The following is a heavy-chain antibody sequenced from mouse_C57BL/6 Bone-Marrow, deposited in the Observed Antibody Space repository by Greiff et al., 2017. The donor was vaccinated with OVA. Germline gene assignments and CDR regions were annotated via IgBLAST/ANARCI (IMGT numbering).Heavy chain of an antibody. CDR1: GFNIKDDY. CDR3: TTTYFDY. V-gene: IGHV14-4*01. CDR2: IDPENGDT. J-gene: IGHJ2*01. Sequence: EVQLQQSGAELVRPGASVKLSCTASGFNIKDDYMHWVKQRPEQGLEWIGWIDPENGDTEYASKFQGKATITADTSSNTAYLQLSSLTSEDTAVYYCTTTYFDYWGQGTTLTVSP.